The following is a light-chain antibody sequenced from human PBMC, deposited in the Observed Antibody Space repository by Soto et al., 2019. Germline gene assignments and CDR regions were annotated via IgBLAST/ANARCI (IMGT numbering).Light chain of an antibody. CDR2: SAS. CDR1: QSLLYRSNNKNY. J-gene: IGKJ1*01. V-gene: IGKV4-1*01. Sequence: DIVMTQSPDSLAVSLGERATINCKSSQSLLYRSNNKNYLAWYQQKPGQPLKLLISSASTRESGVPDRFSGSGSGTDFTLTISSLQAEDVAVYFCQHYYSAPRTFGQGTKVEIK. CDR3: QHYYSAPRT.